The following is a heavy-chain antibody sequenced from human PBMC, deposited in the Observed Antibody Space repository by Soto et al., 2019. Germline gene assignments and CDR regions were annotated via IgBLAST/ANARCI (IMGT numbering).Heavy chain of an antibody. Sequence: EVQLVESGGGLVQPGGSLRLSCAASGFTFSNYDMHWVRQVTGKGLEWVSGMTTAGDTYYPGSVKGRFTISREKAKKSLSLQRTILSAGDTAVYYCARELHGGSYGMDVWGQGTTVTVSS. CDR2: MTTAGDT. CDR1: GFTFSNYD. J-gene: IGHJ6*02. CDR3: ARELHGGSYGMDV. V-gene: IGHV3-13*01.